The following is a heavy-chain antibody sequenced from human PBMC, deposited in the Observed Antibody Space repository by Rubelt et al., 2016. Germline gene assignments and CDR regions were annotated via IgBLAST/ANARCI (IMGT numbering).Heavy chain of an antibody. CDR3: ARIKEDWFDP. V-gene: IGHV1-8*01. Sequence: QVQLVQSGAEVKKPGASVKVSCKASGYTFTSYDINWVRQATGQGLEWMGWMNPNSGNTGYAQKFQGRVTMTRKTSISTGDMGLSSLGSEDTAVYYGARIKEDWFDPWGQGTLVTVSS. CDR1: GYTFTSYD. J-gene: IGHJ5*02. CDR2: MNPNSGNT.